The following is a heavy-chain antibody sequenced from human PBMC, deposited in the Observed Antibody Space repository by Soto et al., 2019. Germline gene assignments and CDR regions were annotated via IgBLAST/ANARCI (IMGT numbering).Heavy chain of an antibody. CDR1: GASISSYY. D-gene: IGHD1-26*01. Sequence: PSETLSLTCTVSGASISSYYWSWIRQPPGKGLEWIGYIYYSGSTNYNPSLKSRVTISVDTSKNQFSLKLSSVTAADTAVYYCARGGATANRIIDYWGLGTLVTVSS. CDR3: ARGGATANRIIDY. CDR2: IYYSGST. J-gene: IGHJ4*02. V-gene: IGHV4-59*01.